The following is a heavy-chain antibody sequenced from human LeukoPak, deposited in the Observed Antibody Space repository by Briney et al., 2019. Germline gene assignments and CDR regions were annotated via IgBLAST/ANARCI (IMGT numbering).Heavy chain of an antibody. CDR3: ARHPYNSLSYYYMDV. Sequence: SETLSLTCTVSGGSISSYYWSWIRQSPGKGLEWIGYIHYRGSTNYNPSLKSRVTISVDTSKNQFSLNLSSVTAADTAVYYCARHPYNSLSYYYMDVWGKGTTVTVSS. J-gene: IGHJ6*03. CDR2: IHYRGST. CDR1: GGSISSYY. V-gene: IGHV4-59*08. D-gene: IGHD1-1*01.